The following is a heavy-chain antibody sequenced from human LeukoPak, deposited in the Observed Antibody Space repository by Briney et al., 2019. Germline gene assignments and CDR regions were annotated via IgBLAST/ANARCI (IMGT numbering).Heavy chain of an antibody. CDR1: HGSVSSGSSY. Sequence: PSETLSLTCSFSHGSVSSGSSYWSWFRQPPGKGLEWIGYISYSGSTNYNPSLTSRLTISLDMSKNQFSLKLTSVTAADTAVYYCARETSGHWIDPWGQGTLVTVSS. D-gene: IGHD1-14*01. V-gene: IGHV4-61*01. CDR3: ARETSGHWIDP. J-gene: IGHJ5*02. CDR2: ISYSGST.